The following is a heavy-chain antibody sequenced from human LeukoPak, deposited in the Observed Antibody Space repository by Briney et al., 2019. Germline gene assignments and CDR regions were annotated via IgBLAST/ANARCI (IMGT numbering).Heavy chain of an antibody. CDR1: GGSISSSSYY. D-gene: IGHD3-3*01. Sequence: SETLSLTRTVSGGSISSSSYYCGWIRQPPGKGLEWIGSIHYSGSTNYNPSLKSRVTISVDTSKNQFSLKLSSVTAADTAVYYCARGRDFWSGYWNYYYYYMDVWGKGTTVTVSS. CDR2: IHYSGST. J-gene: IGHJ6*03. V-gene: IGHV4-39*07. CDR3: ARGRDFWSGYWNYYYYYMDV.